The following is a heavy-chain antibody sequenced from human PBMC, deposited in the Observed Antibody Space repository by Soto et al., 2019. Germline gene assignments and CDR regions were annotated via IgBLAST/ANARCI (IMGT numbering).Heavy chain of an antibody. CDR2: IYYSGST. D-gene: IGHD3-10*01. CDR3: ASVNYYGSATGLVAR. CDR1: GGSVSSCSYY. J-gene: IGHJ4*02. V-gene: IGHV4-61*01. Sequence: SETLSLTCTVSGGSVSSCSYYWSWIRQPPGKGLKWIGYIYYSGSTNYNPSIKIRVTISVDTSKNQFSLKLSSVTAADTDVYYCASVNYYGSATGLVARWGKGTLVTVS.